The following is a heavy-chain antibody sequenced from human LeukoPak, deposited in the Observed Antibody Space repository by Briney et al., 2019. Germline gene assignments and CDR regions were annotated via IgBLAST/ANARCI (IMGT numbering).Heavy chain of an antibody. Sequence: QPGGSLRLSCAASGFTFSSYGMHWVRQAPGKGLEWVAVISYDGSNKYYADSVKGRFTISRDNSKNTLYLQMNSLRAEDTAVYYCAKDLGIVGATLYYYYGMDVWGQGTTVTVSS. CDR1: GFTFSSYG. D-gene: IGHD1-26*01. V-gene: IGHV3-30*18. CDR3: AKDLGIVGATLYYYYGMDV. CDR2: ISYDGSNK. J-gene: IGHJ6*02.